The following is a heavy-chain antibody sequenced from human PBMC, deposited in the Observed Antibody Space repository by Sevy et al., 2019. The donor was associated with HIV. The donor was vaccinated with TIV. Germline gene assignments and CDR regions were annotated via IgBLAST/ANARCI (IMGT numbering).Heavy chain of an antibody. Sequence: GESLKISCVASGFTFSSYSMNWVRQAPGKGLEWVSCISSSSDSSRTLYYADSVKGRFSISRDNAKNSVHLQMTSLRVEDTAVYYCARPDLSGWYFDFWAHGTLVTVSS. V-gene: IGHV3-48*01. CDR1: GFTFSSYS. CDR3: ARPDLSGWYFDF. D-gene: IGHD6-19*01. CDR2: ISSSSDSSRTL. J-gene: IGHJ4*01.